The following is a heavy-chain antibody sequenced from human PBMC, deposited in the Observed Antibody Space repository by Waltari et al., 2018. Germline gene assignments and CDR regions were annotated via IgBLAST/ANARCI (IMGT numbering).Heavy chain of an antibody. Sequence: QVQLQQWGAGLLKPSETLSLTCAVYGGSFSGYYWSWIRQPPGKGLEWIGEINHSGSTNYNPYLKSRVTISVDTSKNQFSLKVNSVTAADTAVYYCARGCCSGDSCSVYFDYWGQGTLVIVSS. J-gene: IGHJ4*02. CDR2: INHSGST. CDR3: ARGCCSGDSCSVYFDY. CDR1: GGSFSGYY. D-gene: IGHD2-15*01. V-gene: IGHV4-34*02.